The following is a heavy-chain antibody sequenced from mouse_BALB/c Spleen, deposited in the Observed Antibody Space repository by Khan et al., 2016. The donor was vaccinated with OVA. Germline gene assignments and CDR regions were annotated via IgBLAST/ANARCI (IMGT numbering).Heavy chain of an antibody. J-gene: IGHJ3*01. V-gene: IGHV1-80*01. CDR2: IYPGDDNA. Sequence: QVQLQQSGAELVRPGSSVKIFCKASGYAFSSYWMNWVKQRPGQGLEWIGQIYPGDDNAYYNGEFKGKATLTSDRSSSTAYMHLTSLTSEDSAVYFCAREGYYGSRRAWFAYWGQGTLVTVSA. D-gene: IGHD1-1*01. CDR3: AREGYYGSRRAWFAY. CDR1: GYAFSSYW.